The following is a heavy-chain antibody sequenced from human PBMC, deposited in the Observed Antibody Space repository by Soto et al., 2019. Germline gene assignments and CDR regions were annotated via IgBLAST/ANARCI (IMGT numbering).Heavy chain of an antibody. D-gene: IGHD2-15*01. Sequence: ASVKVSCKASGYTFTSYGISWVRQAPGQGLEWMGWISAYSGNTNYAQKLQGRVTMTTDTSTSTAYMELRSLRSDDTAVYYCARFYIVVVVAAGDEAFDIWGQGTMVTVSS. CDR1: GYTFTSYG. CDR3: ARFYIVVVVAAGDEAFDI. V-gene: IGHV1-18*01. CDR2: ISAYSGNT. J-gene: IGHJ3*02.